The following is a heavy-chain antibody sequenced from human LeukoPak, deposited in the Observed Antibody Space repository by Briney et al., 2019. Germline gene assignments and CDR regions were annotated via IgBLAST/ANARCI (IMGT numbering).Heavy chain of an antibody. CDR1: GASISGSGYY. Sequence: SETLSLTCTVSGASISGSGYYWGWIRQPPGKGLEWIGSIYYSGSTYYNPSLKSRVTISVDTSKNQFSLKLSSVTAADTAVYYCARRSGYGEFLLVDYWGQGTLVTVSS. V-gene: IGHV4-39*07. J-gene: IGHJ4*02. D-gene: IGHD4-17*01. CDR3: ARRSGYGEFLLVDY. CDR2: IYYSGST.